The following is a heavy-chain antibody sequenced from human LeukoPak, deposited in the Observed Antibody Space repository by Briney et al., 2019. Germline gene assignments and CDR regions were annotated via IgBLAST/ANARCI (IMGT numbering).Heavy chain of an antibody. J-gene: IGHJ4*02. CDR3: AKGTYYYDSSGYSV. CDR1: GFTFSSYA. D-gene: IGHD3-22*01. V-gene: IGHV3-23*01. CDR2: ISGSGGGT. Sequence: PGGSLRLSCAASGFTFSSYAMSWVRQAPGKGLEWVSAISGSGGGTYYADSVKGRFTISRDNSKNTLYLQMNSLRAEDTAVYYCAKGTYYYDSSGYSVWGQGTLVTVSS.